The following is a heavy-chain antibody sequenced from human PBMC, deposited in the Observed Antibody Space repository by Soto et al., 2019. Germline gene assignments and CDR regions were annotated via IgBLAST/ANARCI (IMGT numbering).Heavy chain of an antibody. D-gene: IGHD3-3*01. CDR3: AREGRVRFLEWPPSLYYYYYGMDV. CDR2: IYTSGST. Sequence: SETLSLTCTVSCGSISSYCWSWIRQPAGKGLEWIGRIYTSGSTNYNPSLKSRVTMSVDTSKNQFSLKLCSVTAADTAVYDCAREGRVRFLEWPPSLYYYYYGMDVWGQGNTVTVSS. V-gene: IGHV4-4*07. CDR1: CGSISSYC. J-gene: IGHJ6*02.